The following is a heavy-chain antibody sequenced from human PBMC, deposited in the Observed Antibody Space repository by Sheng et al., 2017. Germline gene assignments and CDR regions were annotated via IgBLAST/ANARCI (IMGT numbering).Heavy chain of an antibody. V-gene: IGHV4-4*02. J-gene: IGHJ5*02. CDR2: IYHSGST. CDR3: AREVGARNWFDP. D-gene: IGHD1-26*01. Sequence: QVQLQESGPGLVKPSGTLSLTCAVSGDSISSNNWWSWVRQPPGKGLELIGEIYHSGSTNYNPSLKSRVTLSVDKSNNQFSLKLTSVTAADTAIYYCAREVGARNWFDPWGQGTLVTVSS. CDR1: GDSISSNNW.